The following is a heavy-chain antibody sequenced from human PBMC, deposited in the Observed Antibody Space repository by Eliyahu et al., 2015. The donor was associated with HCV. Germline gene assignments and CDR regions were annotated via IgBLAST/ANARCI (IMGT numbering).Heavy chain of an antibody. CDR1: GFTFSTYG. D-gene: IGHD2-15*01. Sequence: QVQLVESGGGVVQPGRSLRLSCAASGFTFSTYGMHWVRQAPGKGLEWVAIIWYDGSNKYYADSVEGRFTISRDNYKNTLYLQMNSLRAEDTAMYHCVREGGTAAATFDYWGQGTLVTVSS. CDR2: IWYDGSNK. V-gene: IGHV3-33*01. J-gene: IGHJ4*02. CDR3: VREGGTAAATFDY.